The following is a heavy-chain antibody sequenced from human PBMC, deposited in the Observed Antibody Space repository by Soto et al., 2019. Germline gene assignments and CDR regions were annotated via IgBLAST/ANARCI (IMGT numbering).Heavy chain of an antibody. CDR2: MNPNSGNT. CDR3: ARGGNGYFDWLSRDAFDI. J-gene: IGHJ3*02. V-gene: IGHV1-8*01. D-gene: IGHD3-9*01. Sequence: ASVKVSCKASGYTFTSYDINWVRQATGQGLEWMGWMNPNSGNTGYAQKFQGRVTMTRNTSISTAYMELSSLRSEDTAVYYCARGGNGYFDWLSRDAFDIWGQGTMVTVSS. CDR1: GYTFTSYD.